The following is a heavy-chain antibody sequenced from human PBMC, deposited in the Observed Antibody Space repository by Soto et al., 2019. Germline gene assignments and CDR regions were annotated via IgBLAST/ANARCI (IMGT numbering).Heavy chain of an antibody. V-gene: IGHV3-11*01. CDR1: GFTFSDYY. J-gene: IGHJ3*02. CDR3: ARDLKGSSSWYSAFDI. CDR2: ISSSGSTI. Sequence: GSLRLSCAASGFTFSDYYMTWILQAPGKGLEWVSYISSSGSTIYYADSVKGRFTISRDNAKNSLYLQMNSLRAEDTAVYYCARDLKGSSSWYSAFDIWGPGTMVTVSS. D-gene: IGHD6-13*01.